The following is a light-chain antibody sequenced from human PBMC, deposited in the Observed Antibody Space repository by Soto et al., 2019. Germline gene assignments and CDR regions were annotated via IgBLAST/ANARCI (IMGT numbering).Light chain of an antibody. V-gene: IGKV2-30*01. CDR3: MQGTNWPPT. J-gene: IGKJ2*01. CDR2: KVS. Sequence: DVVMSQSPLTLPVTLGQPASISCRSSESLVFTDGNTYLSWFQQRPGQSPRRLIYKVSKRDSGVPDRFSGSGSGADFTLEISRVEAGDVGVYYCMQGTNWPPTFGQGTKVDIK. CDR1: ESLVFTDGNTY.